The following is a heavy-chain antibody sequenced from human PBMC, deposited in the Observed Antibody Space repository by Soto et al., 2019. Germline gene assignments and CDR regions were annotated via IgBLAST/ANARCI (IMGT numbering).Heavy chain of an antibody. CDR2: ISSSSSYI. V-gene: IGHV3-21*01. CDR3: ARDRMGADFDY. CDR1: GFTFSSYS. J-gene: IGHJ4*02. D-gene: IGHD3-16*01. Sequence: EVQLVESGGGLVKPGGSLRLSCAAPGFTFSSYSMNWVRQAPGKGLEWVSSISSSSSYIYYADSVKGRFTISRDNAKNSLYLQMNSLRAEDTAVYYCARDRMGADFDYWGQGTLVTVSS.